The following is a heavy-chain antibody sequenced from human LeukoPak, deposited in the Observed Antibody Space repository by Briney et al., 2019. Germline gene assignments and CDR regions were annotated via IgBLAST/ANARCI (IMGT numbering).Heavy chain of an antibody. V-gene: IGHV7-4-1*02. D-gene: IGHD4-17*01. CDR1: GYTFTGYY. CDR3: ARDPGGGMTTASD. Sequence: ASVKVSCKASGYTFTGYYLHWVRQAPGQALEWMGWINTNTGNPTYAQGFTGRFVFSLDTSVSTAYLQISSLKAEDTAVYYCARDPGGGMTTASDWGQGTLVTVSS. CDR2: INTNTGNP. J-gene: IGHJ4*02.